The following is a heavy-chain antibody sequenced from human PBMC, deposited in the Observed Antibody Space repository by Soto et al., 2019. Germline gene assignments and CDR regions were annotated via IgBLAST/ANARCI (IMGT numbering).Heavy chain of an antibody. CDR2: ISDDGSNK. Sequence: PGGSLRLSCAASGFTFSSYAMSWVRQAPGKGLEWVAVISDDGSNKYYADSVKGRFTIPRDNSKNTLYLQMNSLRAEDTAVYYCAKDRGYYDSSGYLDYWGQGTLVTVSS. CDR3: AKDRGYYDSSGYLDY. J-gene: IGHJ4*02. V-gene: IGHV3-30*02. D-gene: IGHD3-22*01. CDR1: GFTFSSYA.